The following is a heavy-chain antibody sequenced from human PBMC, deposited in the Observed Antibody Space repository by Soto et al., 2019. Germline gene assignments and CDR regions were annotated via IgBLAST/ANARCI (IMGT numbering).Heavy chain of an antibody. CDR1: GYTFTSYA. V-gene: IGHV1-3*01. CDR2: INAGNGNT. J-gene: IGHJ6*03. Sequence: SVKVSCKASGYTFTSYAMHWVRQAPGQRLEWMGWINAGNGNTKYSQKFQGRVTITRDTSASTAYMELSSLRSEDTAVYYCASLPAADYYYYYMDVWGKGTTVTVSS. CDR3: ASLPAADYYYYYMDV. D-gene: IGHD2-2*01.